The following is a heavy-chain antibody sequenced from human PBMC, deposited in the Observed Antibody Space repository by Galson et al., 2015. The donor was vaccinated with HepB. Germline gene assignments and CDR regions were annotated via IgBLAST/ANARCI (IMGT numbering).Heavy chain of an antibody. D-gene: IGHD5-12*01. Sequence: QSGAEVKKPGESLKISCKGSGYSFTSYWIGWVRQMPGKGLEWMGIIYPGDSDTRYSPSFQGQVTISADKSISTAYLQWSSLKASDTAMYYCARLSTPWLRSLGWYFDLWGRGTLVTVSS. V-gene: IGHV5-51*01. CDR2: IYPGDSDT. CDR3: ARLSTPWLRSLGWYFDL. CDR1: GYSFTSYW. J-gene: IGHJ2*01.